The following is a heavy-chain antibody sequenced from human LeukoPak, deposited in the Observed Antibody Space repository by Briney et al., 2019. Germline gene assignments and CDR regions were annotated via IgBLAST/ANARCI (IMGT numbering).Heavy chain of an antibody. CDR3: ARATYYYDSSGYYYGYYFDY. CDR2: IYSGGST. Sequence: GGSLRLSCAASGFTVSSNYMSWVRQAPGKGLEWVSVIYSGGSTYYADSVKGRFTISRDNSKNTLYLQMNSLRAEDTAVYYCARATYYYDSSGYYYGYYFDYWGQGTLVTVSS. V-gene: IGHV3-53*01. J-gene: IGHJ4*02. CDR1: GFTVSSNY. D-gene: IGHD3-22*01.